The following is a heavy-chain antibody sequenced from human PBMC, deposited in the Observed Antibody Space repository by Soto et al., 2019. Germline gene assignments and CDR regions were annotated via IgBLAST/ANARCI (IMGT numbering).Heavy chain of an antibody. CDR3: ARDGYNRYAFDI. Sequence: GGSLRLSCAASGFTVSSNYMSWVRQAPGKGLEWVSVIYSGGSTYYADTVKSRCTKSRHNSKNTLYLQMTSLRAEDTAVCYCARDGYNRYAFDIWGQGTMVTVSS. J-gene: IGHJ3*02. CDR2: IYSGGST. V-gene: IGHV3-53*04. CDR1: GFTVSSNY. D-gene: IGHD5-12*01.